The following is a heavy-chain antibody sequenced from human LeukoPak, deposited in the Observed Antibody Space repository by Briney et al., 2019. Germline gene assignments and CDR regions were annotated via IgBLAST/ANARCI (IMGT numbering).Heavy chain of an antibody. CDR3: AGDGDTAMAT. CDR1: GGSISSYY. D-gene: IGHD5-18*01. V-gene: IGHV4-59*01. CDR2: IYYSGST. J-gene: IGHJ4*02. Sequence: PSETLSLTCTVSGGSISSYYWSWIRQPPGKGLEWIGYIYYSGSTNYNPSLKSRVTISVDTSKNQFSLKLSSVTAADPAVYYCAGDGDTAMATWGQGTLVTVSS.